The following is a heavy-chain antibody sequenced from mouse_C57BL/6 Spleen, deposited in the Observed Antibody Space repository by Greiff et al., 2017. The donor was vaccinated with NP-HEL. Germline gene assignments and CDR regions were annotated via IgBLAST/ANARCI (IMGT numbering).Heavy chain of an antibody. Sequence: EVQLQESGPGLVKPSQSLSLTCSVTGYSITRGYYWNWIRQFPGNKLEWMGYISYDGSNNYNPSLKNRISITRDTSKNQFFLKLNSVTTEDTATYYCAKIYYYGSSYWYFDVWGTGTTVTVSS. CDR1: GYSITRGYY. CDR3: AKIYYYGSSYWYFDV. J-gene: IGHJ1*03. CDR2: ISYDGSN. V-gene: IGHV3-6*01. D-gene: IGHD1-1*01.